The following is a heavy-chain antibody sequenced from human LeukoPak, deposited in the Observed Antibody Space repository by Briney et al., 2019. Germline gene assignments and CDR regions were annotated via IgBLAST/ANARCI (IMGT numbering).Heavy chain of an antibody. CDR3: ARGAYSSSWYSQGYYYYYMDV. CDR1: GFTFSSYW. V-gene: IGHV3-7*01. J-gene: IGHJ6*03. CDR2: IKQDGSEK. D-gene: IGHD6-13*01. Sequence: GGSLRLSCAASGFTFSSYWMSWVRQAPGKGLEWVANIKQDGSEKYYVDSVKGRFTISRDNAKNSLYLQMNSLRAEDTAVYYCARGAYSSSWYSQGYYYYYMDVWGKGTTVTVS.